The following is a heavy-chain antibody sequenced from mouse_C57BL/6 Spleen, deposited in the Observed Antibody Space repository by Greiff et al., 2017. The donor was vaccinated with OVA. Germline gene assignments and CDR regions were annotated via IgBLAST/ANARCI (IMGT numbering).Heavy chain of an antibody. D-gene: IGHD1-1*01. J-gene: IGHJ1*03. CDR2: ISSGGSYT. V-gene: IGHV5-6*01. Sequence: EVQVVESGGDLVKPGGSLKLSCAASGFTFSSYGMSWVRQTPDKRLEWVATISSGGSYTYYPDSVKGRFTISRDNAKNTLYLQMSSLKSEDTAMYYCARQITTVVAPYWYFDVWGTGTTVTVSS. CDR1: GFTFSSYG. CDR3: ARQITTVVAPYWYFDV.